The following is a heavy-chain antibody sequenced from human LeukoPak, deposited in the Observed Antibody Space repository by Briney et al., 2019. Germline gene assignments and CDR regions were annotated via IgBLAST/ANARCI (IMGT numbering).Heavy chain of an antibody. CDR2: FDPEDGET. D-gene: IGHD3-10*01. Sequence: ASVKVSCKASGYTFTDYYMHWVRQAPGKGLEWMGGFDPEDGETIYAQKFQGRVTMTEDTSTDTAYMELSSLRSEDTAVYYCATRRLTRGSRPAFDIWGQGTMVTVSS. CDR1: GYTFTDYY. V-gene: IGHV1-24*01. CDR3: ATRRLTRGSRPAFDI. J-gene: IGHJ3*02.